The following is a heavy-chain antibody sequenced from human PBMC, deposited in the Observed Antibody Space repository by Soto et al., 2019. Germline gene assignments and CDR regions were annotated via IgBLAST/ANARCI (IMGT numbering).Heavy chain of an antibody. CDR2: ISGYSGLT. Sequence: GASVKVSCKASGYTFTDYGISWVRQAPGQGLQWMGWISGYSGLTNYPQKLQGRVTMTTDTSTSTAYMELRNLTSDDTAMYYCARDRRSITVAGTLDSWGLGTLVTVSS. D-gene: IGHD6-19*01. CDR1: GYTFTDYG. J-gene: IGHJ4*02. V-gene: IGHV1-18*04. CDR3: ARDRRSITVAGTLDS.